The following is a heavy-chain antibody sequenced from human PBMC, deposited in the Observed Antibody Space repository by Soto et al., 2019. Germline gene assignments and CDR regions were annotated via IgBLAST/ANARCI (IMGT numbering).Heavy chain of an antibody. CDR3: ARVRREYDNSGPVDY. V-gene: IGHV4-30-2*01. CDR1: GVSISSGDYS. Sequence: PSETLSLTCAVSGVSISSGDYSWNWIRKPPGKGLEWIGYIYYGGSTYYNPSLQSRVTMSVDRSRNQFSLKLNSVTAADTAVYYCARVRREYDNSGPVDYWGQGTLVTVSS. D-gene: IGHD3-22*01. J-gene: IGHJ4*02. CDR2: IYYGGST.